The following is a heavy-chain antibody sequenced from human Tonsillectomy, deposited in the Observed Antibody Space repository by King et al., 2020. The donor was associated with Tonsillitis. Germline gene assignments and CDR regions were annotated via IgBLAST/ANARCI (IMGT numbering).Heavy chain of an antibody. CDR2: IWHDGKKK. CDR1: GFSFSSYG. V-gene: IGHV3-33*01. D-gene: IGHD1-1*01. J-gene: IGHJ4*02. Sequence: VQLVESGGGVVQPGESLRLSCAASGFSFSSYGMHWVRQAPGKGLEWVAVIWHDGKKKYYVDSVKGRFTICRDNSKNTLYLQMNSLSAEDTAMYYCARDKGADDPIDYWGQGTLVTVSS. CDR3: ARDKGADDPIDY.